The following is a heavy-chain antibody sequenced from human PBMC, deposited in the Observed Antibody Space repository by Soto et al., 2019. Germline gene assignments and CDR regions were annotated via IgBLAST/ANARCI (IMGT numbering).Heavy chain of an antibody. D-gene: IGHD3-10*01. J-gene: IGHJ4*02. CDR2: IYWNDDK. Sequence: SGPTLVNPTQTLTLTCTFSGFSLSTSGVGVGWIRQPPGKALEWLALIYWNDDKRYSPSLKSRLTITKDTSKNQVVLTMTNMDPVGTATYYCARLNMVRGVIITGRYYFDYWGQGTLVTVSS. V-gene: IGHV2-5*01. CDR3: ARLNMVRGVIITGRYYFDY. CDR1: GFSLSTSGVG.